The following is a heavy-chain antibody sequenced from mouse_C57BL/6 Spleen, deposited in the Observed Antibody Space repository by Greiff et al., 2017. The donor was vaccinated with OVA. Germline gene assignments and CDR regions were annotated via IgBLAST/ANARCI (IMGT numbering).Heavy chain of an antibody. D-gene: IGHD2-4*01. Sequence: VQLQQSDAELVKPGASVKISCKVSGYTFTDHTIHWMKQRPEQGLEWIGYIYPRDGSTKYNQKFKGKATLTADKSSSTAYMQLNSLTSEDSAVYVCARNDYDYGYAMDYWGQGTSVTVSS. V-gene: IGHV1-78*01. CDR3: ARNDYDYGYAMDY. CDR1: GYTFTDHT. J-gene: IGHJ4*01. CDR2: IYPRDGST.